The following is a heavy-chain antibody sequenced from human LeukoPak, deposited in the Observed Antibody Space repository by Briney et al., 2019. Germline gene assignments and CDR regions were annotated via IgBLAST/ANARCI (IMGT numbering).Heavy chain of an antibody. CDR1: GFTFSSYG. D-gene: IGHD3-16*02. V-gene: IGHV3-30*03. J-gene: IGHJ6*02. Sequence: PGGSLRLSCAASGFTFSSYGMHWVRQSPGRGLEWVSFISFDGSNELYADSLKGRFTTSRDNSKDTLYLQMDSLRTEDTALYYCAREEHDYVWGSYRYYYYYGIDVWGQGTTVTVSS. CDR2: ISFDGSNE. CDR3: AREEHDYVWGSYRYYYYYGIDV.